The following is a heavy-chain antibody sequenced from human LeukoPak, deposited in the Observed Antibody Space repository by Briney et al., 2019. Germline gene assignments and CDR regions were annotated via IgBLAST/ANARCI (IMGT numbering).Heavy chain of an antibody. CDR2: IYHSGST. CDR1: GGSISSGGYS. CDR3: ARTYGSGSYYLPYWYFDL. V-gene: IGHV4-30-2*01. D-gene: IGHD3-10*01. J-gene: IGHJ2*01. Sequence: PSQTLSLTCAVSGGSISSGGYSWSWIRQPPGKGLEWIGYIYHSGSTYYNPPLKSRVTISVDRSKNQFSLKLSSVTAADTAVYYCARTYGSGSYYLPYWYFDLWGRGTLVTVSS.